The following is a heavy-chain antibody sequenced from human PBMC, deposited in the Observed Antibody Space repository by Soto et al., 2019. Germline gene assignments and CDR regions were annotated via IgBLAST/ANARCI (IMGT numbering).Heavy chain of an antibody. CDR1: GYTFKSYA. J-gene: IGHJ4*02. CDR3: TRSVVFRGVFTFNY. Sequence: QVQLVQSGAEVKKPGASVKVSCRASGYTFKSYAMHWVRQAPGQRLEWMGWINAGNGNTKYSQKFQGRVTITRDTSASTGYMELSILRSEDTAVYYCTRSVVFRGVFTFNYWGQGTLLTVSS. D-gene: IGHD3-10*01. V-gene: IGHV1-3*01. CDR2: INAGNGNT.